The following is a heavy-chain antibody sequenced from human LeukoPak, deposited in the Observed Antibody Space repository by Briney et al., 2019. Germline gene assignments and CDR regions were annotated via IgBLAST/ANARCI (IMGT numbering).Heavy chain of an antibody. V-gene: IGHV3-30*18. CDR2: ISYDGSKK. CDR1: GFTFSSYG. Sequence: PGRSLRLSCAASGFTFSSYGMHWVRQAPGKGLEWVAVISYDGSKKYYADSVKGRFTISRDSSKNTLYLQMNSLRAEDTAVYYCAKVGADPPLNYYDSSIDYWGQGTLVTVSS. D-gene: IGHD3-22*01. J-gene: IGHJ4*02. CDR3: AKVGADPPLNYYDSSIDY.